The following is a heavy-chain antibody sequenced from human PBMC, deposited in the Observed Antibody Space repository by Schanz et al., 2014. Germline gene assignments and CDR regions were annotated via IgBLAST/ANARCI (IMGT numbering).Heavy chain of an antibody. J-gene: IGHJ4*02. CDR2: ISYDGSNK. CDR1: GFTFSSYG. D-gene: IGHD3-9*01. V-gene: IGHV3-30*19. Sequence: QVQLVESGGGVVQPGRSLRLSCAASGFTFSSYGMHWVRQAPGKGPEWVAVISYDGSNKYYADSVKGRFTISRDNAKNTLYLQMNSLRAEDTAVYYCARDSRPNYDFLTAYYSIDYWGQGTLVTVSS. CDR3: ARDSRPNYDFLTAYYSIDY.